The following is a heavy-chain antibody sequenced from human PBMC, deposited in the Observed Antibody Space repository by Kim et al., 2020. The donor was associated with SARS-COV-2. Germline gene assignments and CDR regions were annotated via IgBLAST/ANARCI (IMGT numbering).Heavy chain of an antibody. CDR3: AKGNQGGSSWFGHWFDS. D-gene: IGHD6-13*01. CDR1: GFVFNDFA. V-gene: IGHV3-9*01. CDR2: TTWNSGNS. J-gene: IGHJ5*01. Sequence: GGSLRLSCVASGFVFNDFAMHWVRQRPGRGLEWVSATTWNSGNSLYADSVRGRFTISRDNSMNSLYLQMDSLRLEDPAVYFCAKGNQGGSSWFGHWFDSWRRGTLVCVS.